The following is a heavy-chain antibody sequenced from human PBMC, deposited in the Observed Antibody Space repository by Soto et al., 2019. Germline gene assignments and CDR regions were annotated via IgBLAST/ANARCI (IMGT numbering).Heavy chain of an antibody. CDR2: IYYSGST. CDR1: GDSISNYY. V-gene: IGHV4-59*08. J-gene: IGHJ3*01. Sequence: QVQLQESGPGLVKPSETLSLTCTVSGDSISNYYWSWIRQPPGKGLEWIGYIYYSGSTNYNPSLKRRFPLAVYTSTNPFSLKMSSVTAADTAVYYCARNFWVGSSWYLGAFDFWGHGTMFTVSS. D-gene: IGHD6-13*01. CDR3: ARNFWVGSSWYLGAFDF.